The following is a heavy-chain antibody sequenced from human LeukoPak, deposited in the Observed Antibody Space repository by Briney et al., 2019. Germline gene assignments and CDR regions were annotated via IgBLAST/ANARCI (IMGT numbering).Heavy chain of an antibody. V-gene: IGHV3-30*01. CDR2: ISYDGANI. Sequence: PGGSLRLSCAASGFTFSSYSMHWVRQGPGKGLEWVAVISYDGANIKYVDSVKGRFTISRDDSKNALYLQMNSLRAEETAVYYCVKDADYDFWTYYYMDVWGKGTTVTVSS. D-gene: IGHD3-3*01. CDR1: GFTFSSYS. CDR3: VKDADYDFWTYYYMDV. J-gene: IGHJ6*03.